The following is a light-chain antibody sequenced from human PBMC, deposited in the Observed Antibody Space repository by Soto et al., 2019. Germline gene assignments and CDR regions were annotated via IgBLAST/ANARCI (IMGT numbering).Light chain of an antibody. V-gene: IGLV1-44*01. J-gene: IGLJ1*01. CDR2: GNN. CDR3: ATWDDSLDVQV. CDR1: SSNIGINT. Sequence: QSVLTQPPSASGTPGQTITISCSGGSSNIGINTVSWYEHLPGTAPRLLIYGNNQRPSGVPDRFSGSKSGTSASLAISGLQSEDEADYYCATWDDSLDVQVVGTGTKVTVL.